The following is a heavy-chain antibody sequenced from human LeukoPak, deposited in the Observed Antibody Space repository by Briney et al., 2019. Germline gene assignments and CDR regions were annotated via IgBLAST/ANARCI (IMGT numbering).Heavy chain of an antibody. CDR3: ARPQPPYCSSTSCYPDS. Sequence: GASVKVSCKASGYTFTSYGISWVRQAPGQGLEWMGWISAYNGNTNYAQKLQGRVTMTTDTSTSTAYMELRSLRSDDTAVYYCARPQPPYCSSTSCYPDSWGQGTLVTVSS. V-gene: IGHV1-18*01. CDR2: ISAYNGNT. CDR1: GYTFTSYG. D-gene: IGHD2-2*01. J-gene: IGHJ5*01.